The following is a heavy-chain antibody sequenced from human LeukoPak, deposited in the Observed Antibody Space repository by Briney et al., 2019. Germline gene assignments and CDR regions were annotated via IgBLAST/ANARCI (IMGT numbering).Heavy chain of an antibody. J-gene: IGHJ4*02. D-gene: IGHD3-22*01. V-gene: IGHV3-21*01. Sequence: GGSLRLSCAASGFTFSSYSMNWVRQAPGKGLEWVSSISSSSSYIYYADSVKGRFTISRDNAKNSLYLQMNNLRAEDTAVYYCARGLSYYYDSSGRIFDYWGQGTWSPSPQ. CDR3: ARGLSYYYDSSGRIFDY. CDR1: GFTFSSYS. CDR2: ISSSSSYI.